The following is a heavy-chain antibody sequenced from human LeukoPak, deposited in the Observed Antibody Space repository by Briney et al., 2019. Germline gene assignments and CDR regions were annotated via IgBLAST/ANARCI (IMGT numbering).Heavy chain of an antibody. D-gene: IGHD5-12*01. Sequence: AGGSLRLSCAASGFTFDDYAMHWVRQAPGKGLEWVSGISWNSGSIGYADSVKGRFTISRDNAKNSLYLQMNSLRAEDTALYYCAKDKEGWLRGGFDYWGQGTLVTVSS. V-gene: IGHV3-9*01. CDR3: AKDKEGWLRGGFDY. CDR2: ISWNSGSI. J-gene: IGHJ4*02. CDR1: GFTFDDYA.